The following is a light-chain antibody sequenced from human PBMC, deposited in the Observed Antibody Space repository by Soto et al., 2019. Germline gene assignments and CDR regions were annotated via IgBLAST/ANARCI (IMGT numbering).Light chain of an antibody. J-gene: IGLJ2*01. Sequence: QSALTQPASVSGSPGQSITISCTGTSSDVGGYNYVSWYQQHPGKAPKLMIYDVSNRPSGVSNRFSGSTSGNTASLTISGVQAEEEEDYYYSSYNSSSTPEVFGGGTQLTVL. V-gene: IGLV2-14*01. CDR2: DVS. CDR1: SSDVGGYNY. CDR3: SSYNSSSTPEV.